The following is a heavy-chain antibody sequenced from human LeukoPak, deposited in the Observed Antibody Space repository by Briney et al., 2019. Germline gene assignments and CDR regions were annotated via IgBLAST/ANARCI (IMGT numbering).Heavy chain of an antibody. CDR1: GFTSSDRY. CDR2: TRTKAKDYTT. Sequence: GGSLRLSCATSGFTSSDRYMDWVRQAPGKGLEWVARTRTKAKDYTTEYAASVKGRFTVSRDESMHSLYLQMNSLKTEDTAVYYCARGPTVTFNYHYGMDVWGQGTTVTVSS. CDR3: ARGPTVTFNYHYGMDV. D-gene: IGHD4-17*01. V-gene: IGHV3-72*01. J-gene: IGHJ6*02.